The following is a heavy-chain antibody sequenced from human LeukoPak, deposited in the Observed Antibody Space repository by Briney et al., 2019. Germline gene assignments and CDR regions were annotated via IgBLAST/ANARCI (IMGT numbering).Heavy chain of an antibody. Sequence: PGTSLRLSCAASGFTFSSYAMYLVRQAPGKGLEWVALISKDGSDEDHADSVKGRFTISRDNSKDTLYLQMISLRIEDTAVYYCAREAYYGSGRSRQPSPVWGQGTLVTVSS. CDR3: AREAYYGSGRSRQPSPV. V-gene: IGHV3-30*01. CDR2: ISKDGSDE. J-gene: IGHJ4*02. D-gene: IGHD3-10*01. CDR1: GFTFSSYA.